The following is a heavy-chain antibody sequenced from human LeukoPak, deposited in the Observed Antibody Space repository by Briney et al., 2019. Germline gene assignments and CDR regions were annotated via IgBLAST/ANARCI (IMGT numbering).Heavy chain of an antibody. Sequence: SETLSLTCTVSGGSISSGSYYWSWIRQPAGKGLEWIGRIYTSGSTNYNPSLKSRVTISVDTSKNQFSLKLSSVTAADTAVYYCAREGGYSYGYAMGGYWGQGTLVTVSS. V-gene: IGHV4-61*02. J-gene: IGHJ4*02. CDR2: IYTSGST. CDR1: GGSISSGSYY. CDR3: AREGGYSYGYAMGGY. D-gene: IGHD5-18*01.